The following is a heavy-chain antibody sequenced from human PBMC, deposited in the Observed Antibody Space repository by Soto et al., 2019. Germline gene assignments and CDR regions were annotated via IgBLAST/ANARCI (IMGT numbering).Heavy chain of an antibody. V-gene: IGHV3-30-3*01. D-gene: IGHD6-19*01. CDR2: ISYDGSNK. CDR3: AREQISGIAVAGTSFYYYGMDV. J-gene: IGHJ6*01. Sequence: ESGGGVVQPGRSLRLSCAASGFTFSSYAMHWVRQAPGKGLEWVAVISYDGSNKYYADSVKGRFTISRDNSKNTLYLQMNSLRAEDTAVYYCAREQISGIAVAGTSFYYYGMDVW. CDR1: GFTFSSYA.